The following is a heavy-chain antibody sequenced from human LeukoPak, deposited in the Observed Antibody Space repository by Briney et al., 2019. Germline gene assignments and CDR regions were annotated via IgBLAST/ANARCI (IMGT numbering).Heavy chain of an antibody. CDR3: ARSSGLYARIDS. D-gene: IGHD2-8*01. Sequence: GEPLKISCKGSGYSFPTYWIAWVRQMPGKGLEWMGIIYPGDSDTRYSPSFQGQVTISADKSINTAYLQWRSLKASDTAMYYCARSSGLYARIDSWGQGTLVTGSS. J-gene: IGHJ5*01. CDR1: GYSFPTYW. V-gene: IGHV5-51*01. CDR2: IYPGDSDT.